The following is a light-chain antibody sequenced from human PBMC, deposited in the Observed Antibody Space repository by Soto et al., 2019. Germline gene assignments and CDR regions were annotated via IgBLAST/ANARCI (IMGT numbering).Light chain of an antibody. CDR3: QQYDNWPSLT. Sequence: EIVITQSPVTLSVSPGERATLSCRASQSVRRNLAWYQQKPGQAHRLLISGASTRATGIPARFSGSGSGTEFTLTISSLQSEDFAVYYCQQYDNWPSLTFGGGTKVDIK. CDR1: QSVRRN. CDR2: GAS. J-gene: IGKJ4*01. V-gene: IGKV3-15*01.